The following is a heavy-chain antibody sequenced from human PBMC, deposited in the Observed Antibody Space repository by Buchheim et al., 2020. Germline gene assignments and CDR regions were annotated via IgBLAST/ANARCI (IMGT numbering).Heavy chain of an antibody. CDR3: ARDTGDGYGDYGGVHWFDP. J-gene: IGHJ5*02. D-gene: IGHD4-17*01. CDR2: IYYSGST. V-gene: IGHV4-39*07. CDR1: GGSISSSSYY. Sequence: QLQLQESGPGLVKPSETLSLTCTVSGGSISSSSYYWGWIRQPPGKGLEWIGSIYYSGSTYYNPSLKSRVTISVDTSKNQFSLKLSSVTAADTAVYYCARDTGDGYGDYGGVHWFDPWGQGTL.